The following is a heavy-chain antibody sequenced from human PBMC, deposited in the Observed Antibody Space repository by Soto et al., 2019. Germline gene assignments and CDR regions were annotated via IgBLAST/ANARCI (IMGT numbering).Heavy chain of an antibody. D-gene: IGHD5-18*01. Sequence: LRLSCAASGFTFSGYGRHWVRQAPGKGLEWVAVISYDGSNKYYADSVKGRFTISRDNSKNTLYLQMNSLRAEDTAVYYCASLVDTAMAYFDYWGQGTLVTVSS. CDR1: GFTFSGYG. V-gene: IGHV3-30*03. CDR3: ASLVDTAMAYFDY. J-gene: IGHJ4*02. CDR2: ISYDGSNK.